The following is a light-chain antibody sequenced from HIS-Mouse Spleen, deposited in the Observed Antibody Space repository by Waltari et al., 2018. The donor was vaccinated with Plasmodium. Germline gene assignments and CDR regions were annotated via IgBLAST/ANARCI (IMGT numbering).Light chain of an antibody. J-gene: IGKJ2*01. CDR1: QSVSSN. Sequence: EIVMTQSPATLSVSPGERATLSCRASQSVSSNLAWYQQKPGQAPRLHIYGASTRATGIPARFSGSGSGTEFTLTISSLQSEDFAVYYCQQYNNPRTTFGQGTKLEIK. CDR3: QQYNNPRTT. V-gene: IGKV3-15*01. CDR2: GAS.